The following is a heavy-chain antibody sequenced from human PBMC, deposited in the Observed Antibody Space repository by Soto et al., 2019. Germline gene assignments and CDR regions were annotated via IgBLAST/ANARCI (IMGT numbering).Heavy chain of an antibody. D-gene: IGHD6-19*01. Sequence: SVKVSCRASGGTFSSYASSWVRQAPGQGLEWMGGIIPIFGTANYTQKFQGRVTITADKSTSTAYLELSSLRSEGTAVYYCAIPSGWRVLGGMDRLGQRTTLAV. CDR1: GGTFSSYA. V-gene: IGHV1-69*06. CDR2: IIPIFGTA. J-gene: IGHJ6*01. CDR3: AIPSGWRVLGGMDR.